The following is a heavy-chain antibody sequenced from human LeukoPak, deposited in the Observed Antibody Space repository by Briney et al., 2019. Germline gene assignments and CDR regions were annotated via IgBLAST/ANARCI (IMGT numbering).Heavy chain of an antibody. J-gene: IGHJ4*02. V-gene: IGHV3-11*05. Sequence: GGSLRLSCAASGFTFSDYYMSWIRQAPGKGLEWVSYISSSSSYTDYADSVKGRFTISRDNAKNSLNLQMNSLKAEDTAVYYCARDSGYSGYSDYWGQGTLVTVSS. D-gene: IGHD5-12*01. CDR2: ISSSSSYT. CDR1: GFTFSDYY. CDR3: ARDSGYSGYSDY.